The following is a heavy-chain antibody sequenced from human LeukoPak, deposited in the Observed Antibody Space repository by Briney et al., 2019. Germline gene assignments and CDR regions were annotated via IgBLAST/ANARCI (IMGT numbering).Heavy chain of an antibody. CDR3: ARQRVRGVIIGYFDH. D-gene: IGHD3-10*01. CDR1: GGSFSGYY. Sequence: SETLSLTCAVYGGSFSGYYWSWIRQPPGKGLERIGEINHSGSTNYNPSLKSRVTISVDTSKNQFSLKLSSVTAADTAVYYCARQRVRGVIIGYFDHWGQGTLVTVSS. J-gene: IGHJ4*02. V-gene: IGHV4-34*01. CDR2: INHSGST.